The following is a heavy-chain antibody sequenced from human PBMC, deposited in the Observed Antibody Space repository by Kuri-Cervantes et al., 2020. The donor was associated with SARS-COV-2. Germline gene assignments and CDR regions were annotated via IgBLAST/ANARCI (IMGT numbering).Heavy chain of an antibody. CDR2: ISSSSSYI. CDR1: EFIFSTYA. V-gene: IGHV3-21*01. Sequence: GGSLRLSCAASEFIFSTYAMSWVRQAPGKGLEWVSSISSSSSYIYYADSVKGRFTISRDSAKNSLYLQMNSLRAEDTAVYYCARDSSGYSYGFGYFDYWGQGTLVTVSS. J-gene: IGHJ4*02. D-gene: IGHD5-18*01. CDR3: ARDSSGYSYGFGYFDY.